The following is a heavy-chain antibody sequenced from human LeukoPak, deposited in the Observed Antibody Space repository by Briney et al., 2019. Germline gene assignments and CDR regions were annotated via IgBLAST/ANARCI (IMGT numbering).Heavy chain of an antibody. CDR2: ISSSSAYI. CDR1: GFTFSSYN. D-gene: IGHD3-9*01. Sequence: GGSLRLSCAASGFTFSSYNMNWVRQAPGKGLEWVSSISSSSAYIYYADSVKGRFTISRDNSKNTVHLQINSLRAEDTAVYYCATPLQYFEWLSYWGQGTLVTVSS. CDR3: ATPLQYFEWLSY. V-gene: IGHV3-21*04. J-gene: IGHJ4*02.